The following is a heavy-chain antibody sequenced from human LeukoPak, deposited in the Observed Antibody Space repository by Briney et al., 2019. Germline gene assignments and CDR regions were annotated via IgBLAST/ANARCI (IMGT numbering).Heavy chain of an antibody. CDR2: ISAYNSNT. J-gene: IGHJ5*02. CDR1: GYTFTSYG. V-gene: IGHV1-18*01. CDR3: ARDFMLVRGVITNWFDP. Sequence: ASVKVSCKASGYTFTSYGISWVRQAPGQGLEWMVWISAYNSNTNYAQKLQGRVTMTTDTSTSTAYMELRSLRSEDTAVYYCARDFMLVRGVITNWFDPWGQGTLVTVSS. D-gene: IGHD3-10*01.